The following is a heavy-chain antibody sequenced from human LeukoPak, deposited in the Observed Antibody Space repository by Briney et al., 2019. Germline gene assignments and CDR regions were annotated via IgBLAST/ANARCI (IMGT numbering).Heavy chain of an antibody. J-gene: IGHJ1*01. CDR2: ISASDGTT. CDR1: GYSFSIYG. Sequence: ASVQVSCKASGYSFSIYGTTWARQAPGQGLEYLGWISASDGTTNYAQKVQDRVTMTTDTSTSTAYLELRSLRSEDTAVYYCARGGAAVTTHFSHWGQGTLVTVSS. D-gene: IGHD4-17*01. V-gene: IGHV1-18*01. CDR3: ARGGAAVTTHFSH.